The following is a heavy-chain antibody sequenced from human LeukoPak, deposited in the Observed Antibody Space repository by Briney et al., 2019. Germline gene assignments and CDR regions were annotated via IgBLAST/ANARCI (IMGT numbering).Heavy chain of an antibody. Sequence: SETLSLTCTVSGGSLSNYYWSWIRQPPGKGLEWIGYIFYSGGTNYNPSLKSRVSISVDTSINQFSLKLRSVTAADTAVYYCARGMAAAGNNWFDPWGQGTLVTVSS. V-gene: IGHV4-59*01. CDR2: IFYSGGT. D-gene: IGHD6-13*01. CDR1: GGSLSNYY. J-gene: IGHJ5*02. CDR3: ARGMAAAGNNWFDP.